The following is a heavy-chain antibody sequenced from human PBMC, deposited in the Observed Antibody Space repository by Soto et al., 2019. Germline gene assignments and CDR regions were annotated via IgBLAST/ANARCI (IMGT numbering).Heavy chain of an antibody. CDR2: ISYTGRT. J-gene: IGHJ6*02. V-gene: IGHV4-61*03. CDR1: GDSVTSGSYY. D-gene: IGHD7-27*01. Sequence: ASETLSLTCIVSGDSVTSGSYYWTWLRQPPGKGLEWIGYISYTGRTKYNPSLQSRVTISVDTSKNDFSLNLSSVTAADTAVYFCAREWGLLPYYVMNVWGHGTAVTVSS. CDR3: AREWGLLPYYVMNV.